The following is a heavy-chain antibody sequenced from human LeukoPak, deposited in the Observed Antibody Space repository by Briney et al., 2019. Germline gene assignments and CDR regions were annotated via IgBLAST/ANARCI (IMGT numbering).Heavy chain of an antibody. D-gene: IGHD2-8*01. CDR2: ISSYNGNT. CDR1: GYTFTSYG. J-gene: IGHJ4*02. V-gene: IGHV1-18*01. Sequence: ASVKVSCKASGYTFTSYGISWVRQAPGQGLEWMGWISSYNGNTNYAQNLQGRVTMTTDTSTSTAYMEPRSLRSDDTAVYYCARSQVNGFCTDGVCYLGYWGQGTPVTVSS. CDR3: ARSQVNGFCTDGVCYLGY.